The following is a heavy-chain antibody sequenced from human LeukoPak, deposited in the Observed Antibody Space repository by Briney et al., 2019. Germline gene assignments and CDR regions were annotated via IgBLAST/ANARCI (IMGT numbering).Heavy chain of an antibody. D-gene: IGHD3-3*01. CDR1: GYSISSGYY. CDR2: IDHSGST. Sequence: SETLSLTCTVSGYSISSGYYWGWIRQPPGKGLEWTGSIDHSGSTYYNPSLKSRVTISVDTSKNQFSLKLSSVTAADTAVYYCARRSGLFDYWGQGTLVTVSS. J-gene: IGHJ4*02. CDR3: ARRSGLFDY. V-gene: IGHV4-38-2*02.